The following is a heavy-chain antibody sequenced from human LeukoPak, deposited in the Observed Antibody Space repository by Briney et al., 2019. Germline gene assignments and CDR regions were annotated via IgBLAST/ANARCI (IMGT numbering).Heavy chain of an antibody. CDR2: IYYSGST. CDR3: ARDLGYSDGWFDP. J-gene: IGHJ5*02. Sequence: SETVSLTCTVSGGSISSYYWSWIRQPPGKGLEWIGYIYYSGSTNYSPSLKSRVTISVDTSKNQFSLKLSSVTPADTAVYYCARDLGYSDGWFDPWGQGTLVTVSS. CDR1: GGSISSYY. V-gene: IGHV4-59*01. D-gene: IGHD1-26*01.